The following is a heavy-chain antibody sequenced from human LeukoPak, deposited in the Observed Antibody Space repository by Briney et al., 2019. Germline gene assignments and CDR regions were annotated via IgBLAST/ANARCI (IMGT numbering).Heavy chain of an antibody. CDR2: MNPNSGHT. J-gene: IGHJ5*02. V-gene: IGHV1-8*03. CDR1: GYTFTSYD. Sequence: ATLKLSCKASGYTFTSYDLNWMRQATGHGLEWMGWMNPNSGHTGYAQKFKGRVTITRNTSISTAYMELSSLRSEDTAVYYCARGPHRRTYDRDNWFDPWGQGTLVTVSS. CDR3: ARGPHRRTYDRDNWFDP. D-gene: IGHD3-3*01.